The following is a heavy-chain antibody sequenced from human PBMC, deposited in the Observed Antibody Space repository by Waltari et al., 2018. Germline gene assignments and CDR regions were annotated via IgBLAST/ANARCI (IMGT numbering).Heavy chain of an antibody. Sequence: QLQLQESGPGLVKPSETLSLTCTVSGGSISSSSYYWGWIRQPPGKGLEWIGSIYYSGGTSYNPPLKSGVTISVDTSKNQFSLKLSSVTAADTAVYYCARHSLTPVEPFDPWGQGTLVTVSS. CDR2: IYYSGGT. CDR1: GGSISSSSYY. D-gene: IGHD7-27*01. J-gene: IGHJ5*02. V-gene: IGHV4-39*01. CDR3: ARHSLTPVEPFDP.